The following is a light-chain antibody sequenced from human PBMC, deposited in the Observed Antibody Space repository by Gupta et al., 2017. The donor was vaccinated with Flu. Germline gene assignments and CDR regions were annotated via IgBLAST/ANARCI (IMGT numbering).Light chain of an antibody. Sequence: QSVLTQPPSASGNPGQRVTIPCSGSSSNVGNNYLYWYQQPPVTSPKLLISRNTQRPSVFPDRFSGSKSVTSASLSISGLLAEDEADYYCAALDDSLSGPVFGGGTKLTVL. J-gene: IGLJ3*02. V-gene: IGLV1-47*01. CDR1: SSNVGNNY. CDR3: AALDDSLSGPV. CDR2: RNT.